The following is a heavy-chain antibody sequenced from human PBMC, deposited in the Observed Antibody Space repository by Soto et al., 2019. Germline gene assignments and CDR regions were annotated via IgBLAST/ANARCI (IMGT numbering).Heavy chain of an antibody. D-gene: IGHD1-7*01. CDR3: ARERGPPGGITGTRGNFDY. Sequence: ASVKVSCKASGYTFTSYGISWVRQAPGQGLEWMGWISAYNGNTNYAQKLQGRVTMTTDTSTSTAYMELRSLRSDDTAVYYCARERGPPGGITGTRGNFDYWGQGTLVTVSS. V-gene: IGHV1-18*01. J-gene: IGHJ4*02. CDR2: ISAYNGNT. CDR1: GYTFTSYG.